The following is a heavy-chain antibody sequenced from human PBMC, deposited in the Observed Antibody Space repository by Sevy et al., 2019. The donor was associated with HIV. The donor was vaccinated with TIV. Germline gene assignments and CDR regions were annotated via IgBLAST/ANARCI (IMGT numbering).Heavy chain of an antibody. V-gene: IGHV3-21*01. CDR2: ISGISNYI. Sequence: GGSLRLSCAASGFTFSSYSMNWVRQAPGKGLEWVSSISGISNYIYYADSMKGRFTVSRDNAKNSLSLQMNGLRVEDTGVYYCARVPDSGGRGRADYWGQGTRVTVSS. D-gene: IGHD1-26*01. J-gene: IGHJ4*02. CDR1: GFTFSSYS. CDR3: ARVPDSGGRGRADY.